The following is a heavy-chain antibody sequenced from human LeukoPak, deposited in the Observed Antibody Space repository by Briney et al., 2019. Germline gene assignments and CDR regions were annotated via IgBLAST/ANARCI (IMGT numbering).Heavy chain of an antibody. Sequence: GGSLRLSCAAPGFTFSSYAMSWVRQAPGKGLEWVSGINWNGDNTNYADSLEGRFTISRDNAKNSLYLQMNSLRAEDTALYYCARGSTHYDVLTGYHYY. J-gene: IGHJ6*01. D-gene: IGHD3-9*01. CDR1: GFTFSSYA. CDR3: ARGSTHYDVLTGYHYY. V-gene: IGHV3-20*04. CDR2: INWNGDNT.